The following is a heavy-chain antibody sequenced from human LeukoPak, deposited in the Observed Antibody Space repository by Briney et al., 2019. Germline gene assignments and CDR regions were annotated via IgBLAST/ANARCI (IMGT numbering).Heavy chain of an antibody. V-gene: IGHV3-74*01. CDR1: GFTFRSYW. D-gene: IGHD3-9*01. J-gene: IGHJ4*02. CDR2: INSDGSTT. Sequence: PGGSLRLSCAASGFTFRSYWMHWVRQAPGKGLLWVSRINSDGSTTSYADPVKGRFTISRDSAKNTLYLQMDSLRAEDTAVYYCVRDAYNILTAPYFDYWGQGTLVTVSS. CDR3: VRDAYNILTAPYFDY.